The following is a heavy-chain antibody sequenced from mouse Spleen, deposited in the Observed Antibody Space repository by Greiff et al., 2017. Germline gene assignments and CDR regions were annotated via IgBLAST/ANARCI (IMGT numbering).Heavy chain of an antibody. D-gene: IGHD1-1*01. CDR2: INPSSGYT. J-gene: IGHJ4*01. CDR1: GYTFTSYT. Sequence: QVQLQQSGAELARPGASVKMSCKASGYTFTSYTMHWVKQRPGQGLEWIGYINPSSGYTKYNQKFKDKATLTADKSSSTAYMQLSSLTSEDAAGYYCVRRNFYGRRHDAMDYWGQGTPATGSP. V-gene: IGHV1-4*01. CDR3: VRRNFYGRRHDAMDY.